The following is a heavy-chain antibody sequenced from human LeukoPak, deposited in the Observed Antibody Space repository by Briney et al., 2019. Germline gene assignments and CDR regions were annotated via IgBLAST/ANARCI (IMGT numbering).Heavy chain of an antibody. CDR1: GFSFSVNW. V-gene: IGHV3-7*01. CDR3: AKEGY. CDR2: IKQDGSEK. J-gene: IGHJ4*02. Sequence: PGGSPRLSCAASGFSFSVNWMSWVRQAPGKGPEWVASIKQDGSEKYYVDSASGRFTISRDNAKNSLYLQMNSLRAEDTAVYYCAKEGYWGQGTLVTVSS.